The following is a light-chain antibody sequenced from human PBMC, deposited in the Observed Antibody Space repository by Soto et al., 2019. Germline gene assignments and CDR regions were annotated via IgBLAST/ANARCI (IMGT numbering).Light chain of an antibody. V-gene: IGLV2-14*01. CDR3: SSYTSSSALYV. J-gene: IGLJ1*01. Sequence: QSALTQPASVSGSPGQSITISCTGTNSDIDRFNYVSWYQQHPGRAPQLLIYEVSNRPSGVSNRFSGTKSGNTASLIISGLQAEDEADYYCSSYTSSSALYVFATGTKVTVL. CDR1: NSDIDRFNY. CDR2: EVS.